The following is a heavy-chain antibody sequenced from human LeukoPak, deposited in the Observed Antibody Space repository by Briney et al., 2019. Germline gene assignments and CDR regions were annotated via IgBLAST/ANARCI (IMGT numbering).Heavy chain of an antibody. D-gene: IGHD1-26*01. V-gene: IGHV4-39*02. CDR1: GDSTSSGRYY. J-gene: IGHJ4*02. Sequence: SETLSLTCTVSGDSTSSGRYYGGWVRQPPGKGLEWIGNIYYSGSTYYNPSLKSRVTMSVDTSKNQFFLKLNSVTAVDTAVYYCARGRPYSGGYHLDYWGQGTLVTVSA. CDR2: IYYSGST. CDR3: ARGRPYSGGYHLDY.